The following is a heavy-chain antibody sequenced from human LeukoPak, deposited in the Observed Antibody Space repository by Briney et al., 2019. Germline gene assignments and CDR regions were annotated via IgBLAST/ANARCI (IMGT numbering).Heavy chain of an antibody. CDR1: GFTFSSYE. CDR3: AGQSRLGYCSGGSCYSQPFDP. Sequence: PGGSLRLSYAVSGFTFSSYEMNWVRQAPGKGLEWVSYISSSGFNIYYADSVKGRFTISRDNAKNSLYLQMNSLRAEDTAVYYCAGQSRLGYCSGGSCYSQPFDPWGQGTLVTVSS. V-gene: IGHV3-48*03. D-gene: IGHD2-15*01. CDR2: ISSSGFNI. J-gene: IGHJ5*02.